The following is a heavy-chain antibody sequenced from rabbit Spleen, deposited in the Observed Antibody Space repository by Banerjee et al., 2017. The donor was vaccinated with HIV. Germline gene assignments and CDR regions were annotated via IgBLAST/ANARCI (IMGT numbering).Heavy chain of an antibody. D-gene: IGHD8-1*01. Sequence: QSLEESGGGLVKPGASLTLTCKASGFSFSSGYDMCWVRQAPGKGLEWIACIYDGRSGNTYYASWAKGRFTISKTSSTTVTLQMTSLTAADTATYFCARDTGSSFSSYGMDLWGQGTLVTVS. V-gene: IGHV1S40*01. CDR1: GFSFSSGYD. CDR3: ARDTGSSFSSYGMDL. CDR2: IYDGRSGNT. J-gene: IGHJ6*01.